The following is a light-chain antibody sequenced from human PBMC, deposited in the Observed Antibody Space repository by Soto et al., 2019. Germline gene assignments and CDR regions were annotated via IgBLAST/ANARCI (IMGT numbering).Light chain of an antibody. V-gene: IGKV1-5*01. CDR3: QHYESHSRT. CDR1: QRIATW. Sequence: IQITQSPSTLSASVGERVTLNCGASQRIATWLAWYQQKPGRAPKLLIYDASSLESGVPLRFSGSGSGTEFTLTISSLQPDDFATYYCQHYESHSRTFGQGTKVDIK. J-gene: IGKJ1*01. CDR2: DAS.